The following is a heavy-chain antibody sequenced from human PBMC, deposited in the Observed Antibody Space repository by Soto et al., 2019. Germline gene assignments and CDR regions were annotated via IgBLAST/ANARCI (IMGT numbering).Heavy chain of an antibody. Sequence: PSETLSLTCTVSGGSISSGGYYWSWIRQHPGKGLEWIGYIYYSGSTYYNPSLKSRVTISVDTSKNQFSLKLSSVTAADTAVYYCARDIPPYSSSPLNYYYGMDVWGQGTTVTVSS. J-gene: IGHJ6*02. CDR3: ARDIPPYSSSPLNYYYGMDV. CDR2: IYYSGST. V-gene: IGHV4-31*03. D-gene: IGHD6-6*01. CDR1: GGSISSGGYY.